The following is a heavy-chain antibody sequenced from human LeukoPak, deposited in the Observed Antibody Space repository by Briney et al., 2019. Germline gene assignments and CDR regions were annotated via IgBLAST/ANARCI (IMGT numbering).Heavy chain of an antibody. Sequence: GASVTVSFKASGYTFTSYGIRWVRQAPGQGLEWMGWISAYNGNTNYAQKLQGRVTMTTDTSTSTAYMELKSLRSDDTAVYYCARNPRSGGLNDYWGQGTLVTVSS. J-gene: IGHJ4*02. D-gene: IGHD3-10*01. CDR2: ISAYNGNT. CDR1: GYTFTSYG. CDR3: ARNPRSGGLNDY. V-gene: IGHV1-18*01.